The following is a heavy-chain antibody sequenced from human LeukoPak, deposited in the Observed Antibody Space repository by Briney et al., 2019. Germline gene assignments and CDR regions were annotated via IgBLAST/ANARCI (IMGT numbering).Heavy chain of an antibody. V-gene: IGHV3-7*01. CDR1: GFTFSSYW. CDR3: ARHYYDSSGYYYGTLGY. J-gene: IGHJ4*02. CDR2: IKQDGSEK. D-gene: IGHD3-22*01. Sequence: GGSLRLSCAASGFTFSSYWMSWVRQAPGKGLEWVANIKQDGSEKYYVDSVKGRFTISRDNAKNSLYLQMNSLRAEDTAVYYCARHYYDSSGYYYGTLGYWGQGTLVTVSS.